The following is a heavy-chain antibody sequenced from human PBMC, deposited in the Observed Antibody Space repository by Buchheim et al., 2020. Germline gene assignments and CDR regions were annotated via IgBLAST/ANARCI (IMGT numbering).Heavy chain of an antibody. CDR3: TRGSIAYGTLDN. D-gene: IGHD4-17*01. V-gene: IGHV3-15*02. CDR1: GFTFTSAW. J-gene: IGHJ4*02. Sequence: EVQLVDSGGALVEPGGSLRLSCVASGFTFTSAWMTWVRQAPGEGLEWVGRIKSKSDGGTTDYAAPVNGRFIISRDDSKDTLFLQMNSLMTEDTGVYYCTRGSIAYGTLDNWGQGTL. CDR2: IKSKSDGGTT.